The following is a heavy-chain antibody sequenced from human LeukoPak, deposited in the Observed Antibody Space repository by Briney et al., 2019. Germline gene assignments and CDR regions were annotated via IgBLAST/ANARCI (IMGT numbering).Heavy chain of an antibody. CDR3: TREKSYGYIRADS. CDR1: GGSISSGSYY. CDR2: IYASGGT. Sequence: SETLSLTCTVSGGSISSGSYYWSWIRQPAGKGLEWIGHIYASGGTKYNPSLESRVTISIDTSKNQLSLRLGSVTAADTAVYYCTREKSYGYIRADSWGQGTLVAVSS. V-gene: IGHV4-61*09. D-gene: IGHD3-16*01. J-gene: IGHJ4*02.